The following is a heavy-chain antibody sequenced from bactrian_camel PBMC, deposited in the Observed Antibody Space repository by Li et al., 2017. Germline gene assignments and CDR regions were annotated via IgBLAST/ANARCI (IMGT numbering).Heavy chain of an antibody. CDR3: AAGTPAGRWWARRWVPQTYNY. Sequence: QLVESGGGSVQAGGSLRVSCVISGVASESYCIGWFRQPPGKEREGVAAIFSGGPYTYYADWVKGRFTMSQDADKNTLYLQMNSLKPEDTAMYCCAAGTPAGRWWARRWVPQTYNYWGQGTQVTVS. V-gene: IGHV3S28*01. J-gene: IGHJ4*01. CDR2: IFSGGPYT. CDR1: GVASESYC. D-gene: IGHD7*01.